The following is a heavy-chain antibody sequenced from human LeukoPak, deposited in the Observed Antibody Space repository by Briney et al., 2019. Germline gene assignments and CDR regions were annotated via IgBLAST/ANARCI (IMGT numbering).Heavy chain of an antibody. Sequence: GGSLRLSCAASGFTFSSYEMNWVRQAPGKGLEWVSYISSSGSTIYYADSVKGRFTISRDIAKNSLSLQMNSLRAEDTAVYYCAREGEPTDYVWGSYRSSGFDYWGQGTLVTVSS. D-gene: IGHD3-16*02. CDR1: GFTFSSYE. CDR2: ISSSGSTI. V-gene: IGHV3-48*03. J-gene: IGHJ4*02. CDR3: AREGEPTDYVWGSYRSSGFDY.